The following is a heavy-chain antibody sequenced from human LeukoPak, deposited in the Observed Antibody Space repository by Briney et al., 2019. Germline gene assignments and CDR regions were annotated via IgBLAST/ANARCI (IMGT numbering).Heavy chain of an antibody. V-gene: IGHV3-23*01. CDR3: AKRGVVIRVFLVGFHKEAYYFDS. CDR2: LSGSGGGT. CDR1: GITLSNYG. Sequence: GGSLRLSCSVSGITLSNYGMSWVRQDPGKGLEWVAGLSGSGGGTNYADSVQGRFTISRDNPKNTLYLQMNSLRAEDTAVYFCAKRGVVIRVFLVGFHKEAYYFDSWGQGALVTVSS. D-gene: IGHD3-10*01. J-gene: IGHJ4*02.